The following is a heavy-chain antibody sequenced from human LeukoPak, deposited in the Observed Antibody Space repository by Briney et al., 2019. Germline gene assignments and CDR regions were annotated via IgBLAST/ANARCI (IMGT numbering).Heavy chain of an antibody. CDR1: GFTFSSYA. D-gene: IGHD4/OR15-4a*01. Sequence: GGSLRLSCAASGFTFSSYAMSWVRQAPGKGLEWVSAISGSGGSTYYADSVKGRFTISRDNSKNTLYLQMNSLRAEDTAVYYCATDRLLGCSYYYYMDVWGKGTTVTVSS. CDR2: ISGSGGST. J-gene: IGHJ6*03. V-gene: IGHV3-23*01. CDR3: ATDRLLGCSYYYYMDV.